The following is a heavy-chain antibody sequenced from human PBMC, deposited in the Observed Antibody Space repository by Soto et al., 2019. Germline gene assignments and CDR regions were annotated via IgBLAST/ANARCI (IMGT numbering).Heavy chain of an antibody. CDR3: ARDAYSSSWSRVDY. Sequence: ASVKVSCKASGGTFSSYAISWVRQAPGQGLEWMGWIIAYNGTTNYAQKLQGRVTMTTDTSTSTAYMELRSLRSDDTAVYYCARDAYSSSWSRVDYWGQGTLVTVSS. V-gene: IGHV1-18*01. CDR2: IIAYNGTT. CDR1: GGTFSSYA. D-gene: IGHD6-13*01. J-gene: IGHJ4*02.